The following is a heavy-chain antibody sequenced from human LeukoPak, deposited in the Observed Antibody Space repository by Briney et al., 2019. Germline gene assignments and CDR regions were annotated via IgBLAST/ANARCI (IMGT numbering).Heavy chain of an antibody. CDR3: AKESTYYDFCSGYHFDY. CDR1: GFTFSSYG. D-gene: IGHD3-3*01. V-gene: IGHV3-33*06. CDR2: IWYDGSNK. J-gene: IGHJ4*02. Sequence: GRSLRLSCAASGFTFSSYGMHWVRQAPGKGLEWVAVIWYDGSNKYYADSVKGRFTISRDNSKNMLYLQMNSLRAEDTAVYYCAKESTYYDFCSGYHFDYWGQGTLVTVSS.